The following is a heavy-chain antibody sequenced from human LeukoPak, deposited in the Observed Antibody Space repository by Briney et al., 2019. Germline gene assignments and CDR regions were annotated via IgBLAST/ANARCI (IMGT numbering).Heavy chain of an antibody. CDR2: ISGSGGST. J-gene: IGHJ5*02. Sequence: GGSLRLSCAASGFTFSSYAMSWVRQAPGKGLEWVSAISGSGGSTYYADSVKGRFTISRDNSKNTLYLQMNSLRAEDTAVYYRAKRVMVRGDLYPWGQGTLVTVSS. V-gene: IGHV3-23*01. CDR1: GFTFSSYA. CDR3: AKRVMVRGDLYP. D-gene: IGHD3-10*01.